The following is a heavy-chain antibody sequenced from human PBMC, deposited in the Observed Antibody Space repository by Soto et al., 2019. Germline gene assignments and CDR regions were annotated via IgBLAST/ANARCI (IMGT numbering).Heavy chain of an antibody. Sequence: QVQLVESGGVVVQPGRSLRLSCAASGFTFSSYAMHWVRQAPGKGLEWVAGISYDGRNKYYADSVKGRFTISIDNSENTLYLQMNRLRAEDTAVYYCARETGYRYRTTWNYYYYGMDV. J-gene: IGHJ6*01. CDR3: ARETGYRYRTTWNYYYYGMDV. D-gene: IGHD5-18*01. CDR1: GFTFSSYA. V-gene: IGHV3-30*04. CDR2: ISYDGRNK.